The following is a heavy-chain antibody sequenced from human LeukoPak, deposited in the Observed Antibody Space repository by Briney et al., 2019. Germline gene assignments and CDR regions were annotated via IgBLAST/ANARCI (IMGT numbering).Heavy chain of an antibody. J-gene: IGHJ6*02. Sequence: SETLSLTCAVYGGSFSGYYWSWIRQPPGEGREWIGYINHSGSTNYNPPLKSRVPIAGDTSKNQFSLKLSSVAAADTAVYYCARAYDYDDYPTPYYYYGMDVWGQGTTVTVSS. CDR2: INHSGST. CDR3: ARAYDYDDYPTPYYYYGMDV. CDR1: GGSFSGYY. D-gene: IGHD4-17*01. V-gene: IGHV4-34*01.